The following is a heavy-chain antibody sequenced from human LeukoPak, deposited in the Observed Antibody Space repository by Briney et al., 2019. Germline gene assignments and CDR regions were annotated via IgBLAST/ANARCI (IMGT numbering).Heavy chain of an antibody. CDR1: GFTFSTYA. CDR2: ISGSDSGT. Sequence: PGGSLRLSCEASGFTFSTYAMSGVRQPPGKGLQWVSGISGSDSGTYYTDSVKGRFTISRDNSKNTVYLEIDNLRAEDTAVYYCAKCMSGTGVCLNFDSWGQGILVTVSS. V-gene: IGHV3-23*01. D-gene: IGHD2-8*02. J-gene: IGHJ4*02. CDR3: AKCMSGTGVCLNFDS.